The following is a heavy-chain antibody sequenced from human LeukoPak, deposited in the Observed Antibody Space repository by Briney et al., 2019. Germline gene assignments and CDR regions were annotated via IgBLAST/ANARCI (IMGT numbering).Heavy chain of an antibody. CDR3: ARLSSSSFMGEDY. J-gene: IGHJ4*02. D-gene: IGHD6-6*01. CDR1: GYTFTSYD. V-gene: IGHV1-8*01. Sequence: ASVKVSCKASGYTFTSYDINWVRPATGQGLEWMGWMNPNSGNTGYAQKFQGRVTMTRNTSISTAYMELSSLRSEDTAVYYCARLSSSSFMGEDYWGQGTLVTVSS. CDR2: MNPNSGNT.